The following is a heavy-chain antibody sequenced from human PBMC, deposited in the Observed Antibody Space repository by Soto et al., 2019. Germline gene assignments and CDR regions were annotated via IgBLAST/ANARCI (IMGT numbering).Heavy chain of an antibody. CDR1: GYTFTSYG. CDR2: ISAYNGNT. V-gene: IGHV1-18*01. D-gene: IGHD5-12*01. J-gene: IGHJ4*02. Sequence: GASVKVSCKASGYTFTSYGISWVRQAPGQGLEWMGWISAYNGNTNYAQKLQGRVTMTTDTSTSTAYMELRSLRSDDTAVYYCARDGSIVATKYYFDYWGQGTLVTVSS. CDR3: ARDGSIVATKYYFDY.